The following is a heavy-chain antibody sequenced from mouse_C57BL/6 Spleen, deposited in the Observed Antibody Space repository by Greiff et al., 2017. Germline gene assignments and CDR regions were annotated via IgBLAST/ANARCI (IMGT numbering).Heavy chain of an antibody. J-gene: IGHJ3*01. D-gene: IGHD2-4*01. Sequence: EVQGVESGEGLVKPGGSLKLSCAASGFTFSSYAMSWVRQTPEKRLEWVAYISSGGDYIYYADTVKGRFTISRDNARNTLYLQMSSLKSEDTAMYYCTRDDYDYAFAYWGQGTLVTVSA. V-gene: IGHV5-9-1*02. CDR2: ISSGGDYI. CDR3: TRDDYDYAFAY. CDR1: GFTFSSYA.